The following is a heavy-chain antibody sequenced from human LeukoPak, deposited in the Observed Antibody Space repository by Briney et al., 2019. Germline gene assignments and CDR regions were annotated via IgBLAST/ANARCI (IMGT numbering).Heavy chain of an antibody. Sequence: GGSLRLSCAASGFTFDNYAMSWVRQVPGKGLEWVSTIGDGAGSTYYADSVKGRLTISRDNSKNTLYLQMDSLRGEDSAVYYCARSLDVEGTHTWYFGRFDYWGQGTLVTVSS. CDR1: GFTFDNYA. D-gene: IGHD6-13*01. J-gene: IGHJ4*02. V-gene: IGHV3-23*01. CDR3: ARSLDVEGTHTWYFGRFDY. CDR2: IGDGAGST.